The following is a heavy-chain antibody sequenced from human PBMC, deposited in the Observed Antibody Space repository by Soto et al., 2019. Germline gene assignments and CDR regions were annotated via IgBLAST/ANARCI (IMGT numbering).Heavy chain of an antibody. Sequence: SETLSLTCTVSGGSISSSSYYWGWIRQPPGKGLEWIGSIYYSGSTNYNPSLKSRVTISVDTSKNQFSLKLSSVTAADTAVYYCARFPNLDYYDSSGHDYWGQGTLVTVSS. CDR1: GGSISSSSYY. V-gene: IGHV4-39*07. J-gene: IGHJ4*02. CDR2: IYYSGST. D-gene: IGHD3-22*01. CDR3: ARFPNLDYYDSSGHDY.